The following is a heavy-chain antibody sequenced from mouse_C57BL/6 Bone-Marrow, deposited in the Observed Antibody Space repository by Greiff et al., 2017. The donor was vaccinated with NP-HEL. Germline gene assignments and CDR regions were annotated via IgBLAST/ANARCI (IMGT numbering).Heavy chain of an antibody. CDR3: ARLREVFAY. D-gene: IGHD1-1*01. CDR1: GYSITSGYY. Sequence: EVQLMESGPGLVKPSQSLSLTCSVTGYSITSGYYWNWIRQFPGNKLEWMGYISYDGSNNYNPSLKNRISITRDTSKNQFFLKLNSVTTEDTATYYCARLREVFAYWGQGTLVTVSA. CDR2: ISYDGSN. J-gene: IGHJ3*01. V-gene: IGHV3-6*01.